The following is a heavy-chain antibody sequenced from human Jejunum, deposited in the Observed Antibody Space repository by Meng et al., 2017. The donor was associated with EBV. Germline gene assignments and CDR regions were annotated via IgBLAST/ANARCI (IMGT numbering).Heavy chain of an antibody. V-gene: IGHV4-61*08. CDR3: ARDQNGSYFAY. CDR2: IYNSEST. D-gene: IGHD1-26*01. CDR1: GGSVSSGGYY. Sequence: QVQLQESGPGRLTPSATRSLTCTVFGGSVSSGGYYWSWIRQPPGKGLEWIGYIYNSESTNYKSSLKSRVTISADTSKNQFSLRLSSVTAADTAVYYCARDQNGSYFAYWGQGTLVTVSS. J-gene: IGHJ4*02.